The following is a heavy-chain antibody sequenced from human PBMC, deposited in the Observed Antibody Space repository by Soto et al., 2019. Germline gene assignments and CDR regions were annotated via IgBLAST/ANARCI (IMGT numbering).Heavy chain of an antibody. CDR1: GFTFSSYA. J-gene: IGHJ4*02. CDR2: ISGSDGST. Sequence: GSLRLSCAASGFTFSSYAMSWVRQAPGKGLEWVSAISGSDGSTYYADSVKGRFTISRDNSKNTLYLQMNSLRAEDTAVYYCAKAGWEYDSSGYYEYWGQGTLVTVSS. D-gene: IGHD3-22*01. V-gene: IGHV3-23*01. CDR3: AKAGWEYDSSGYYEY.